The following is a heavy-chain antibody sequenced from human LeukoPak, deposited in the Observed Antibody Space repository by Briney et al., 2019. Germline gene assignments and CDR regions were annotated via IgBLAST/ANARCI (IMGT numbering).Heavy chain of an antibody. D-gene: IGHD5-24*01. CDR1: GFSVTDNY. V-gene: IGHV3-53*01. J-gene: IGHJ4*02. CDR2: IETGGST. CDR3: VRDRGDGFPDY. Sequence: GGSLRLSCAISGFSVTDNYMSWVRQAPGKGLEWVSVIETGGSTYYADSVKGRFTISKDNSNDTLSLQLNNLRVDDTAVYYCVRDRGDGFPDYWGQGTLVTVSS.